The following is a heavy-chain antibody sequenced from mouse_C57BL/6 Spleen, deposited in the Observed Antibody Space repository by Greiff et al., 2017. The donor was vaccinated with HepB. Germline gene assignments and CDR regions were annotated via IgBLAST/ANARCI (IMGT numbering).Heavy chain of an antibody. CDR1: GFTFSDYG. J-gene: IGHJ2*01. Sequence: EVQLVESGGGLVKPGGSLKLSCAASGFTFSDYGMHWVRQAPEKGLEWVAYISSGSSTIYYADTVKGRFTISRDNAKNTLFLQMTSLRSEDTAMYYCARKSYYGSSYDYWGQSTTLTVSS. CDR2: ISSGSSTI. D-gene: IGHD1-1*01. V-gene: IGHV5-17*01. CDR3: ARKSYYGSSYDY.